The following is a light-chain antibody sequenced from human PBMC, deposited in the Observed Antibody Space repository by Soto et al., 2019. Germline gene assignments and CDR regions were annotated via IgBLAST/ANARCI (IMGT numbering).Light chain of an antibody. J-gene: IGKJ2*01. V-gene: IGKV3-15*01. CDR2: GAS. CDR3: QQGHTWPLT. Sequence: EIVMTQSPATLSVSPGERATLSCRASQSISSELAWYQQRPGQPPRLLIYGASTRATGVPDRFTGSGSGSVFTLTIRGLQSEDFAVYYCQQGHTWPLTFGQGTRLEI. CDR1: QSISSE.